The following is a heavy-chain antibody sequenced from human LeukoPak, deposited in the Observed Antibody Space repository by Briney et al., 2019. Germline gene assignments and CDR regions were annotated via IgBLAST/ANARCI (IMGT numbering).Heavy chain of an antibody. V-gene: IGHV4-34*01. J-gene: IGHJ4*02. Sequence: SETLSLTCAVYGGSFSGYYWSWIRQPPGKGLEWIGEINHSGSTNYNPSLKSRVTMSVDTSKNQFSLKLSSVTAADTAVYYCARGDLNSSGWYGGVDYWGQGTLVTVSS. D-gene: IGHD6-19*01. CDR1: GGSFSGYY. CDR2: INHSGST. CDR3: ARGDLNSSGWYGGVDY.